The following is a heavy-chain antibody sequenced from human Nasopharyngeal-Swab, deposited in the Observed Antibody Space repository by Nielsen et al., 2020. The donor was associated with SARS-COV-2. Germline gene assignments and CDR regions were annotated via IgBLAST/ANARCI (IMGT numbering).Heavy chain of an antibody. D-gene: IGHD5-12*01. CDR2: ISAYNGNT. V-gene: IGHV1-18*01. J-gene: IGHJ6*03. CDR3: ARGFIVATIFHYYYYMDV. Sequence: WVRQAPGQGLGWMGWISAYNGNTNYAQKLQGRVTMTTDTSTSTAYMELRSLRSDDTAVYYCARGFIVATIFHYYYYMDVWGKGTTVTVSS.